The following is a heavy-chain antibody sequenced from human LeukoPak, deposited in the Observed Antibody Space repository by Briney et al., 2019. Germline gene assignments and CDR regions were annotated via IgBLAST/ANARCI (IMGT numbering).Heavy chain of an antibody. V-gene: IGHV1-2*04. CDR1: GYTFTGYY. Sequence: ASVKVSCKASGYTFTGYYMHWVRRAPGQGLEWMGWINPNSGGTNYAQKFQGWVTMTRDTSISTAYMELRRLRSDDTAVYYCARGLHNWNDPHSGYWFDPWGQGTLVTVSS. D-gene: IGHD1-20*01. CDR2: INPNSGGT. J-gene: IGHJ5*02. CDR3: ARGLHNWNDPHSGYWFDP.